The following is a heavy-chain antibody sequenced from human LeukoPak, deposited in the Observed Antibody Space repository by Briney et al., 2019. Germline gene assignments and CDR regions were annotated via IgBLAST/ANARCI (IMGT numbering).Heavy chain of an antibody. CDR1: GFTFSSYA. J-gene: IGHJ4*02. D-gene: IGHD3-10*01. CDR3: ARIGVTMVRGVGAG. V-gene: IGHV3-23*01. CDR2: ISGSGGST. Sequence: PGGSLRLSCAASGFTFSSYAMSWVRQAPGKGLEWVSTISGSGGSTYYADSVKGRFTISRDNAKNSLYLQMNSLRAEDTAVYYCARIGVTMVRGVGAGWGQGTLVTVSS.